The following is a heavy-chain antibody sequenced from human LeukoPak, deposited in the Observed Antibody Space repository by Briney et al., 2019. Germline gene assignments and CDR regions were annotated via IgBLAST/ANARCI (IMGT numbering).Heavy chain of an antibody. CDR2: IYTSGST. D-gene: IGHD3-10*01. Sequence: SETLSLTCAVYGGSFSGYYWSWIRQPAGKGLEWIGRIYTSGSTNYNPSLKSRVTISEDTSKNQFSLKLTSVTAADTAVYYCARGLWFGDENPPYFDYWGQGTLVTVSS. V-gene: IGHV4-59*10. CDR3: ARGLWFGDENPPYFDY. CDR1: GGSFSGYY. J-gene: IGHJ4*02.